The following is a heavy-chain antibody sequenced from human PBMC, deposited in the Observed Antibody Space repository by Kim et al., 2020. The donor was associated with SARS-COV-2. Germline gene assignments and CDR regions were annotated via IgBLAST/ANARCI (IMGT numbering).Heavy chain of an antibody. Sequence: ASVKVSCKASGYTFTSYGISWVRQAPGQGLEWMGWISAYNGNTNYAQKLQGRVTMTTDTSTSTAYMELRSLRSDDTAVYYCAREGITYYDYVWGSYHLFYFDYWGQGTLVTVSS. CDR3: AREGITYYDYVWGSYHLFYFDY. CDR1: GYTFTSYG. CDR2: ISAYNGNT. V-gene: IGHV1-18*01. D-gene: IGHD3-16*02. J-gene: IGHJ4*02.